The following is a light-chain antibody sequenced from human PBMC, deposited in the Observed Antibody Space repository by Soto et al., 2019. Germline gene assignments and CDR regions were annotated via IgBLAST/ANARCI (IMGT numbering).Light chain of an antibody. CDR3: QQHNQWPIT. Sequence: EIVLTQSPATLSLSPGERATLSCRASQSVSSYLAWYQQKPGQAPRLLIYDASNRATGIPARFSGSGSGADFTLTISRLDPEDFALYYCQQHNQWPITFGQGTRLEIK. V-gene: IGKV3-11*01. CDR1: QSVSSY. CDR2: DAS. J-gene: IGKJ5*01.